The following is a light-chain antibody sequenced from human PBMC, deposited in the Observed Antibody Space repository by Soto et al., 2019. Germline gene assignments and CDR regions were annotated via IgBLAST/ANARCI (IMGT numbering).Light chain of an antibody. CDR1: SSNIGSNT. CDR3: AAWDDSLNGQV. CDR2: SNN. J-gene: IGLJ3*02. V-gene: IGLV1-44*01. Sequence: QSVLIQPPSASGTPGQRVTISCSGSSSNIGSNTVNWYQQLPGTAPKLLIYSNNQRPSGVPDRFSGSKSGTSASLAISGLQSEDEADYYCAAWDDSLNGQVFGGGTKVTVL.